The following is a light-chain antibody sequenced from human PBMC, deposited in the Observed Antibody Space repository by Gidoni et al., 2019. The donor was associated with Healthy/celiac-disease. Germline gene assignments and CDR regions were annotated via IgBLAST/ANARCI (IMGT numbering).Light chain of an antibody. Sequence: QSALTQPASVSGSPGQSFTISCTGTSSDVGGYNYVSWYQQHPGKAPKLMIYDVSNRPSGFSNRFSGSKSGNTASLTISGLQAEDEADYYCSSYTSSSTPHYVFGTGTKVTVL. J-gene: IGLJ1*01. V-gene: IGLV2-14*01. CDR3: SSYTSSSTPHYV. CDR1: SSDVGGYNY. CDR2: DVS.